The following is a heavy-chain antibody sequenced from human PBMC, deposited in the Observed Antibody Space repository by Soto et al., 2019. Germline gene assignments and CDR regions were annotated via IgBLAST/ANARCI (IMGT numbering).Heavy chain of an antibody. Sequence: QLQLQESGPGLVKPSETLSLTCTVSGGSISSNNYYWGWIRQPPRKGLEWIGSIYYSGTTYYNPSLKNRLTISVDTSTNQFSLKLSSVTAADTAVYYCARHRLLTPPVYWGQGTLVTVSS. V-gene: IGHV4-39*01. CDR3: ARHRLLTPPVY. CDR1: GGSISSNNYY. J-gene: IGHJ4*02. D-gene: IGHD1-26*01. CDR2: IYYSGTT.